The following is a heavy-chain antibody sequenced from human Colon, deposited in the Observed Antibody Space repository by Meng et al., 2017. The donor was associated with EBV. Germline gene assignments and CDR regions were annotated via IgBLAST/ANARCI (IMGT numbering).Heavy chain of an antibody. Sequence: HVHELGPELWSPNQTVSTTCTVSAGAISSCGYYWSWIRQHPGKGLEWIGYNHSSGSNYYNPSLRSRLTISVDTSTNQFSLKLSSVTAADTAVYYCARASYGSGSPLGESWFDPWGQGTLVTVSS. CDR2: NHSSGSN. CDR1: AGAISSCGYY. V-gene: IGHV4-31*03. J-gene: IGHJ5*02. CDR3: ARASYGSGSPLGESWFDP. D-gene: IGHD3-10*01.